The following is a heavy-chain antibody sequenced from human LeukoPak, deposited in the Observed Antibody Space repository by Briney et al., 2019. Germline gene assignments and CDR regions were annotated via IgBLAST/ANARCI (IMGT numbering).Heavy chain of an antibody. Sequence: GGSLRLSCAASGFTFSNYNINWVREAPGKGLVWVSSISSSSSYIYYADSVKGRFTISRDNAKNSLYLQMNSLRAEDTAVYYCARDPAGTSYYDFWSGYYFDYWGQGTLVTVSS. J-gene: IGHJ4*02. CDR1: GFTFSNYN. V-gene: IGHV3-21*01. CDR3: ARDPAGTSYYDFWSGYYFDY. D-gene: IGHD3-3*01. CDR2: ISSSSSYI.